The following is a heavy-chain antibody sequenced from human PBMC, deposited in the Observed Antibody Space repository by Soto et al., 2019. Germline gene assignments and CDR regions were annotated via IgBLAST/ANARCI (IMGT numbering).Heavy chain of an antibody. D-gene: IGHD4-17*01. CDR3: TRWTVTNNWLDP. J-gene: IGHJ5*02. Sequence: QVQLVQSGPEVKKPGASVTVSCKTSGYTFTNYRIGWVRQAPGQGLEWMGGISTYTGNTKSVQKFQGRVTLTTDTATSTAYMDLRSLTSEDTAVYYCTRWTVTNNWLDPWGQGTLVTVSS. CDR2: ISTYTGNT. V-gene: IGHV1-18*01. CDR1: GYTFTNYR.